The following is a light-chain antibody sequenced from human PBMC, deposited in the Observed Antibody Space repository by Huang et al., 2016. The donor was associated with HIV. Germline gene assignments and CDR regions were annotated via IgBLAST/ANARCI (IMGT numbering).Light chain of an antibody. J-gene: IGKJ5*01. CDR2: AAS. CDR1: QDVGPS. V-gene: IGKV1-13*02. Sequence: AVQLTPSPSSLSASVGDTVIIPCRASQDVGPSLAWYHQRTGRAPKLLISAASTLQTGGPSRFSGDSAGTYCTLFITNLQPEDFATYYCQQLHTYPITFGQGTRLDMK. CDR3: QQLHTYPIT.